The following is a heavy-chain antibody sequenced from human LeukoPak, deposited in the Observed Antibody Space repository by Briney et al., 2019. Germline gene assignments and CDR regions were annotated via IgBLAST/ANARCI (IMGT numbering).Heavy chain of an antibody. V-gene: IGHV3-21*01. J-gene: IGHJ4*02. CDR1: GFTFSTYS. CDR3: ARDAPDYDILTGYYIPPIDY. Sequence: GGSLRLSCAASGFTFSTYSMSWVRQAPGKGLEWVSSISSSSSYIYYADSVKGRFTISRDNAKNSLFLQMNSLRAEGTAVYYCARDAPDYDILTGYYIPPIDYWGQGTLVTVSS. CDR2: ISSSSSYI. D-gene: IGHD3-9*01.